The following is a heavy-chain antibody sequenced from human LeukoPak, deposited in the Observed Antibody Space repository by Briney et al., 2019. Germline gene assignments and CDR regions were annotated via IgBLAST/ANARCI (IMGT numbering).Heavy chain of an antibody. CDR3: ARHLIGSVGWFDP. CDR2: FYYIGST. V-gene: IGHV4-39*01. J-gene: IGHJ5*02. CDR1: GDSIGSSSYY. Sequence: SETLSLTCTVSGDSIGSSSYYWGWIRQPPGKGLEWIGSFYYIGSTYYNPSLKSRVTISVDTSKNQFFLKLSSVTAADTAVYSCARHLIGSVGWFDPWGQGTLVTVSS. D-gene: IGHD2-15*01.